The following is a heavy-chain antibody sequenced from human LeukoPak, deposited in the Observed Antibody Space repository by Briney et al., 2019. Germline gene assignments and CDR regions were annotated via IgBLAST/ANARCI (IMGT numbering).Heavy chain of an antibody. J-gene: IGHJ6*02. CDR3: AASAGYCSGGNCYSGYYGMDV. V-gene: IGHV3-7*05. CDR1: GFTFSTYA. D-gene: IGHD2-15*01. Sequence: PGGSLRLSCAASGFTFSTYAMSWVRQAPGKGLEWVANINQDGSEKYYVDSVKGRFTISRDDAKNSLYLQMNSLRAEDTAVYYCAASAGYCSGGNCYSGYYGMDVWGQGTTVTVSS. CDR2: INQDGSEK.